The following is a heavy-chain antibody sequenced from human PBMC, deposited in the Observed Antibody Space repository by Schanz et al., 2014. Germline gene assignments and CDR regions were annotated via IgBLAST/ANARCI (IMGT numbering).Heavy chain of an antibody. CDR1: GFTLSNYA. V-gene: IGHV3-7*01. J-gene: IGHJ3*02. Sequence: VQLLESGGGLAQPGGSLRLSCAASGFTLSNYAMSWVRQAPGKGLEWVANIKRDGSEKNYLDSVKGRFTISRDNAKNTLYLQMNTLRAEDTAVYYCAKSDAFDIWGQGTLVTVSS. CDR2: IKRDGSEK. CDR3: AKSDAFDI.